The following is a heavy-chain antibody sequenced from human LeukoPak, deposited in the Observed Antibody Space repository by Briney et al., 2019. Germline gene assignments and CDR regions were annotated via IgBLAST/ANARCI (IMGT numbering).Heavy chain of an antibody. Sequence: PSETLSLTCSVSGVSISSSSYYWGWIRQPPGKGLEWIGSIYNSGSTYYNPSLQSRVTVSVDRTNNQFSLKLNSVTAADTAVYYCARHVASYDFDYWGQGTLVTVSS. CDR2: IYNSGST. V-gene: IGHV4-39*01. D-gene: IGHD2-21*01. J-gene: IGHJ4*02. CDR1: GVSISSSSYY. CDR3: ARHVASYDFDY.